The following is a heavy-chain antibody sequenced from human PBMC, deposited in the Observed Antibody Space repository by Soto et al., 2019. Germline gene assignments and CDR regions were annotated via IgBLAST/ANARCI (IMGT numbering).Heavy chain of an antibody. J-gene: IGHJ4*02. CDR2: ISGSGGST. CDR3: AKEGRRYFDWLLRTFDY. D-gene: IGHD3-9*01. CDR1: GFTFSSYA. V-gene: IGHV3-23*01. Sequence: PGGSLRLSCAASGFTFSSYAMSWVRQAPGKGLEWVSAISGSGGSTYYADSVKGRFTISRDNSKNTLYLQMNSPRAEDTAVYYCAKEGRRYFDWLLRTFDYWGQGTLVTVSS.